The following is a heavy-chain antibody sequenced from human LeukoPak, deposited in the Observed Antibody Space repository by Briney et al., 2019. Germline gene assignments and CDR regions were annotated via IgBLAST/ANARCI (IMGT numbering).Heavy chain of an antibody. V-gene: IGHV3-66*02. D-gene: IGHD3-22*01. CDR1: GFTVTSNF. J-gene: IGHJ6*01. CDR2: IYPGGET. Sequence: GGSLRLSCSISGFTVTSNFMSWVRQVPGKGLEWVSLIYPGGETYYADSVRGRFAISRDTSKNTLYLQMNNLEAEDTAVYYCAGRRDGLCNVPFIYSDRSLLLTESSCSASDGTMD. CDR3: AGRRDGLCNVPFIYSDRSLLLTESSCSASDGTMD.